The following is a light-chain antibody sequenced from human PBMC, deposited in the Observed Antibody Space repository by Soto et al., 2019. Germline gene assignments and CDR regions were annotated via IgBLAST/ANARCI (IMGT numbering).Light chain of an antibody. Sequence: QSALTQPASVSGSPGQSITISCTGTSSDVGGYNYVSWYQQHPGKAPKLMIYEVSNRPSGVSNRFSGSKSGNTASLTISGLQAEHEADYYCSSYTSSNTPVVFGGGTKLTVL. CDR3: SSYTSSNTPVV. CDR1: SSDVGGYNY. V-gene: IGLV2-14*01. J-gene: IGLJ2*01. CDR2: EVS.